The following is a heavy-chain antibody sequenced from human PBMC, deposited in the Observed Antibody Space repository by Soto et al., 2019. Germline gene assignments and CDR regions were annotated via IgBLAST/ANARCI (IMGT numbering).Heavy chain of an antibody. CDR3: AKELDYYDSSGYYEGHYGMDV. J-gene: IGHJ6*02. V-gene: IGHV3-30*18. D-gene: IGHD3-22*01. CDR2: ISYDGSNK. Sequence: GGSLRLSCAASGFTFSSYGMHWVRQAPGKGLEWVAVISYDGSNKYYADSVKGRFTISRDNSKNTLYLQMNSLRAEDTAAYYCAKELDYYDSSGYYEGHYGMDVWGQGTTVTVSS. CDR1: GFTFSSYG.